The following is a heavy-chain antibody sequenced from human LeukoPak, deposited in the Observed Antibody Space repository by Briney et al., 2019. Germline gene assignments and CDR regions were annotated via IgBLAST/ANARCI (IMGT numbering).Heavy chain of an antibody. V-gene: IGHV1-69*04. CDR2: IIPIFGIP. D-gene: IGHD3-22*01. J-gene: IGHJ4*02. Sequence: ASVKVSCKASGGTFSSYAISWVRQAPGQGLEWMGRIIPIFGIPNYAQKFQGRVTITADKSTSTAYMELSSLRSEDTAVYYCARLVDSSGYDYWGQGTLVTVSS. CDR1: GGTFSSYA. CDR3: ARLVDSSGYDY.